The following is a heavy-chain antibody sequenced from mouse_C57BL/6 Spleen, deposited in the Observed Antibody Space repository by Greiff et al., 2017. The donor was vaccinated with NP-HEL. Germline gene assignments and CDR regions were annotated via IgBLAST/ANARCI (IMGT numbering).Heavy chain of an antibody. V-gene: IGHV1-54*01. J-gene: IGHJ3*01. CDR2: INPGSGGT. Sequence: VQLQQSGAELVRPGTSVKVSCKASGYAFTNYLIEWVKQMPGQGLEWIGVINPGSGGTNYNEKFKGKATLTADKSSSTAYMQLSSLTSEDSAVYFCARSTREFAYWGQGTLVTVSA. CDR3: ARSTREFAY. CDR1: GYAFTNYL. D-gene: IGHD2-1*01.